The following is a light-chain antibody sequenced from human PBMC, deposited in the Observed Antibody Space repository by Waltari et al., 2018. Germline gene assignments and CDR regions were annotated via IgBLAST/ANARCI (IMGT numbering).Light chain of an antibody. CDR3: QQYNSYSRT. CDR1: QSISNW. J-gene: IGKJ1*01. Sequence: DIQMTQSPSTLSASIGDRVTITCRASQSISNWLAWYQQKPGKAPKLLIYKASSIERGVPSRFSGSGSGTEFTLTISSLQPDDFATYYCQQYNSYSRTFGQGTKVEIK. V-gene: IGKV1-5*03. CDR2: KAS.